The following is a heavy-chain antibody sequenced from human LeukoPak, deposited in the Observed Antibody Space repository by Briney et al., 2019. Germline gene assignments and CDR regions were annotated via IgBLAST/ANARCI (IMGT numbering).Heavy chain of an antibody. V-gene: IGHV4-30-4*01. CDR1: GGSISSGDYY. J-gene: IGHJ4*02. CDR3: ARVSRVVEFGRDFDY. CDR2: IYYSGST. Sequence: SQTLSLTCTVSGGSISSGDYYRSWIRQPPGKGLEWIGYIYYSGSTYYNPSLKSRVTISVDTSKNQFSLKLSSVTAADTAVYYCARVSRVVEFGRDFDYWGQGTLVTVSS. D-gene: IGHD2-15*01.